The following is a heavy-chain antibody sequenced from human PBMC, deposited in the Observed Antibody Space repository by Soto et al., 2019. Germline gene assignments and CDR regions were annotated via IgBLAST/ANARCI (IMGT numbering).Heavy chain of an antibody. CDR2: ISYSGTT. J-gene: IGHJ4*02. D-gene: IGHD1-1*01. CDR1: GGSISSYH. Sequence: SETLSLTCSVSGGSISSYHWTWVRQPPGKGLEWIGYISYSGTTAYNPSLKSRATISLDTSMTQFSLNLRSVNDADTAVYYCAKVGGSLTTGFESWGQGTLVTVSS. CDR3: AKVGGSLTTGFES. V-gene: IGHV4-59*01.